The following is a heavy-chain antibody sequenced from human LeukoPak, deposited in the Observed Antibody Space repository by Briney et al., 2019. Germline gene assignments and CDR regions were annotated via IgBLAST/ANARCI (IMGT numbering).Heavy chain of an antibody. D-gene: IGHD1-1*01. J-gene: IGHJ4*02. CDR3: ARIGQLERHFDY. CDR1: GGSFSGYY. Sequence: PSETLSLTCAVYGGSFSGYYWSWIRQPPGKGLEWIGEINHSGSTNYNPSLKSRVTISVDTSKNRFSLKLTSVTAADTAVYYCARIGQLERHFDYWGQGTLVTVSS. V-gene: IGHV4-34*01. CDR2: INHSGST.